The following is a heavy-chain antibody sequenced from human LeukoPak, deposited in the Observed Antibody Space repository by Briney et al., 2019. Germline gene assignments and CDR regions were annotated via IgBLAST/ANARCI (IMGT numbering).Heavy chain of an antibody. Sequence: SETLSLTCSVSGGSINSHYWSWIRQPPGKQLEWIGYIFNSGSTNYNPSLRSRVTMSVDTSRDQFFLRLSSVTAADTAIYYCASRPAGTTWYGVFDYWSQGTLVTVSS. D-gene: IGHD6-13*01. V-gene: IGHV4-59*11. J-gene: IGHJ4*02. CDR2: IFNSGST. CDR1: GGSINSHY. CDR3: ASRPAGTTWYGVFDY.